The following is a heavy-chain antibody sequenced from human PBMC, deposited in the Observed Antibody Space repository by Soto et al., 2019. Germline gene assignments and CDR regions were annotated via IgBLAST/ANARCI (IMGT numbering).Heavy chain of an antibody. D-gene: IGHD3-3*01. J-gene: IGHJ6*02. Sequence: FGATLGNPTQTLTLTCTFSGFSFSTSGVGVGWIRQPPGKALEWLALIYWDDDKRYSPSLKSRLTISKDTSKSQVVLTMTNMDPVDTATYYCARIQASPWYYDFWSGPGPLWYYGMDVWGQGTTVTVSS. V-gene: IGHV2-5*02. CDR3: ARIQASPWYYDFWSGPGPLWYYGMDV. CDR2: IYWDDDK. CDR1: GFSFSTSGVG.